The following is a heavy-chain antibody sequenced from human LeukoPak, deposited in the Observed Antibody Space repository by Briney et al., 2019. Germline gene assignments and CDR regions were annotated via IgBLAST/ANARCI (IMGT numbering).Heavy chain of an antibody. J-gene: IGHJ3*02. CDR2: IIPIFGTA. CDR1: GGTFSSYA. CDR3: ARSSYYYDSSGYLAWDAFDI. D-gene: IGHD3-22*01. V-gene: IGHV1-69*05. Sequence: SVKVSCKASGGTFSSYAISWVRQAPGQGLEWMGGIIPIFGTANYAQKFQGRVTITTDESTSTAYMELSSLRSEDTVVYYCARSSYYYDSSGYLAWDAFDIWGQGKMVTVSS.